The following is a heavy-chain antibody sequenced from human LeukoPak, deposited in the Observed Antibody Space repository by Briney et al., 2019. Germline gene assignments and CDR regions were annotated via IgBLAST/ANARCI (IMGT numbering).Heavy chain of an antibody. D-gene: IGHD2/OR15-2a*01. Sequence: SETLSLTCTVPGGSISSSTYYWGWLRQPPGKGLEWIGSIYYSGSTYYNPSLKSRVTISVDTSKNHFSLKLSSVTAADTAVYYCARGGVLRSFGYWGQGTLVTVSS. CDR1: GGSISSSTYY. J-gene: IGHJ4*02. CDR3: ARGGVLRSFGY. CDR2: IYYSGST. V-gene: IGHV4-39*02.